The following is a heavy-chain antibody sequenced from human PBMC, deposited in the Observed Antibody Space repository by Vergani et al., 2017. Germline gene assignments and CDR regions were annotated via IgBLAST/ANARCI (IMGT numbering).Heavy chain of an antibody. CDR3: ARHSTVEWLVKLGWIDP. Sequence: QLQLQESGPGLVKHSATLSLTCSVSGASIRSSNYYWGWIRQPPGKGLEWIASIYYSGSTYYNPSLKSRVTISVDTSKNQFSLKLGSVTAADTAVYFCARHSTVEWLVKLGWIDPWGQGILVTVSS. CDR2: IYYSGST. J-gene: IGHJ5*02. V-gene: IGHV4-39*01. CDR1: GASIRSSNYY. D-gene: IGHD6-19*01.